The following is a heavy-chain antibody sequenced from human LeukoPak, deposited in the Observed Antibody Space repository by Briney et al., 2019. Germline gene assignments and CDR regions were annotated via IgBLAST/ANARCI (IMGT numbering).Heavy chain of an antibody. Sequence: GGSLRLSCAASGFTFSSYAMHWVRQAPGKGLEWVAVISYDGSNKYYADSVKGRFTISRDNSKNTLYLQMNSLRAEDTAVYYCAVLAAAVPFYYWGQGTLVTVSS. D-gene: IGHD2-2*01. J-gene: IGHJ4*02. CDR2: ISYDGSNK. CDR3: AVLAAAVPFYY. CDR1: GFTFSSYA. V-gene: IGHV3-30-3*01.